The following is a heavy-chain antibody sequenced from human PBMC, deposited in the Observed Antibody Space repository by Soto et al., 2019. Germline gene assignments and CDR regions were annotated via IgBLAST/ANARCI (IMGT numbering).Heavy chain of an antibody. V-gene: IGHV4-34*01. Sequence: SETLSLTCSIFGGSLSGSYWSWIRQPPGKGLEWIGEIHHSGNTIYNPSLKSRVTISLDTSERQFSLKLSSVTAADTAVYYCARHGGYYFDYWGQEALVTVSS. CDR3: ARHGGYYFDY. CDR1: GGSLSGSY. D-gene: IGHD3-16*01. CDR2: IHHSGNT. J-gene: IGHJ4*02.